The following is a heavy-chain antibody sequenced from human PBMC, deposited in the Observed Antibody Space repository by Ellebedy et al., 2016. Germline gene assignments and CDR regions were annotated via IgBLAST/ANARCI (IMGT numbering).Heavy chain of an antibody. Sequence: GSLRLXCTVSGSSISSGYYWGWIRQPPGKGLEWIGSIYRSGTTYYNPSLKSRVTTSVDTSKNQFSLKLSSVTAADTAVYYCARGGWWGQGTLVTVSS. J-gene: IGHJ4*02. CDR1: GSSISSGYY. CDR3: ARGGW. CDR2: IYRSGTT. V-gene: IGHV4-38-2*02.